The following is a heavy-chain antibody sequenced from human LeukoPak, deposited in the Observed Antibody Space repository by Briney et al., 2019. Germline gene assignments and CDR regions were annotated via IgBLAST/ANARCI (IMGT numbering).Heavy chain of an antibody. Sequence: ASVKASCKASGYTFTGYYMHWVRQAPGQGLEWMGWINPNSGGTNYAQKFQGRVTMTRDTSISTAYMELSGLRSDDAAVYYCARDPSGVAPDYWGQGTLVTVSS. V-gene: IGHV1-2*02. D-gene: IGHD3-3*01. CDR1: GYTFTGYY. CDR3: ARDPSGVAPDY. J-gene: IGHJ4*02. CDR2: INPNSGGT.